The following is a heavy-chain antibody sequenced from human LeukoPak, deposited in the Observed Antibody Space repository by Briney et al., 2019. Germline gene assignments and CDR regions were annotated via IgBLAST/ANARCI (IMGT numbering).Heavy chain of an antibody. D-gene: IGHD3-22*01. CDR3: AKDRVTLIVVQSAFDI. J-gene: IGHJ3*02. V-gene: IGHV3-23*01. Sequence: PGGSLRLSCAASGFTFSSYAMSWVRQAPEKGLEWVSAISGSGGSTYYADSVKGRFTISRDNSKNTLYLQMNSLRAEDTAVYLCAKDRVTLIVVQSAFDIWGQGTKVTVSS. CDR1: GFTFSSYA. CDR2: ISGSGGST.